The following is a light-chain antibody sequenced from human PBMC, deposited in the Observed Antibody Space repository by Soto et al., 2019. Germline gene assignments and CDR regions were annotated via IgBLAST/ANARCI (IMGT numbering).Light chain of an antibody. V-gene: IGKV3-20*01. J-gene: IGKJ1*01. CDR1: QSVSSDY. CDR3: QQYGSSGT. CDR2: DAS. Sequence: EIVLTQSPGTLSLSPGERATLSCRASQSVSSDYLAWYQQKPGQTPKVLIYDASNRATGIPARFSGSGSGTDFTLTISSLEPEDFAVYYCQQYGSSGTLGQGTKVDIK.